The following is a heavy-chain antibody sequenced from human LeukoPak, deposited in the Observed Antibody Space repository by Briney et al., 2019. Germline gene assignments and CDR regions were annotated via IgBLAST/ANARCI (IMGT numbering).Heavy chain of an antibody. CDR1: GGSISSYY. Sequence: SETLSLTCTVSGGSISSYYWSWIRQPAGKGLEWIGRIYTSGSTNYNPSLKSRVTMSVDTSKNQFSLKLSSVTAADTAVYYRARGAPSSGWYVPGFDPWGQGTLVTVSS. CDR2: IYTSGST. J-gene: IGHJ5*02. V-gene: IGHV4-4*07. CDR3: ARGAPSSGWYVPGFDP. D-gene: IGHD6-19*01.